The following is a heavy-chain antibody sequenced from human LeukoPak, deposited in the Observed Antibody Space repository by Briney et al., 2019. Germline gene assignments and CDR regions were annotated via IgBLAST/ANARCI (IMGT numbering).Heavy chain of an antibody. D-gene: IGHD4-17*01. J-gene: IGHJ4*02. CDR3: ARGHTAVTRYFDF. Sequence: GASVKVSCKASGYTFTTYSMTWVRQAPGKGLEWVSIISSGSSAIFSADALKGRFTISRDDAKNLLYLDMNSLRAEDTAVYYCARGHTAVTRYFDFWGQGTLVTVSS. CDR2: ISSGSSAI. V-gene: IGHV3-21*01. CDR1: GYTFTTYS.